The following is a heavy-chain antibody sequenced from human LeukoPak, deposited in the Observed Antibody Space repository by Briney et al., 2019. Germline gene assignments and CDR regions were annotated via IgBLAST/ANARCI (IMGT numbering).Heavy chain of an antibody. D-gene: IGHD6-13*01. CDR3: ARESGIAAAGDY. CDR2: ISSSSSYT. Sequence: GGSLRLSCAASGFTFSSYAMSWVRQAPGKGLEWVSYISSSSSYTNYADSVKGRFTISRDNAKDSLYLQMNSLRAEDTAVYYCARESGIAAAGDYWGQGTLVTVSS. V-gene: IGHV3-21*05. J-gene: IGHJ4*02. CDR1: GFTFSSYA.